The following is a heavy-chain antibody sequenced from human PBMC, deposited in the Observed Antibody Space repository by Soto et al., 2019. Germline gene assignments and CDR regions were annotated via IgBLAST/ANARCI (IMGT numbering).Heavy chain of an antibody. D-gene: IGHD3-22*01. Sequence: AETLSLTCTVSGGSMNVYYWTWLRQPPGKGLEWIGYVRDTGSTNYNPSFKSRVTISIDTSEKQFSLSLNSVTTADTAVYFCARYSPAKKTYDSNPGWFDPWGQGSLVTVS. V-gene: IGHV4-59*01. J-gene: IGHJ5*02. CDR1: GGSMNVYY. CDR2: VRDTGST. CDR3: ARYSPAKKTYDSNPGWFDP.